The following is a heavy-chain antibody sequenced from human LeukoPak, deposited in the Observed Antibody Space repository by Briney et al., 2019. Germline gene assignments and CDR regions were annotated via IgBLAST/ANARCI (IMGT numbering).Heavy chain of an antibody. J-gene: IGHJ5*02. Sequence: SETLSLTCTVSGGSISSYYWSWLRQPPGKGLEWIGYIYYSGSTNYNPSLKSRVTISVDTSKNQFSLKLSSVTAADTAVYYCARVGTINWFDPWGQGTLVTVSS. CDR2: IYYSGST. CDR1: GGSISSYY. CDR3: ARVGTINWFDP. D-gene: IGHD2-8*01. V-gene: IGHV4-59*01.